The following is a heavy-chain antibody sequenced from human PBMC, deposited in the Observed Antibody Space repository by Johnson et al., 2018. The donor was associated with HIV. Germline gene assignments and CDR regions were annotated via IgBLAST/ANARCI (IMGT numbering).Heavy chain of an antibody. D-gene: IGHD3-10*01. Sequence: QVQLVESGGGVVQPGRSLRLSCAASGFTFSSYAMHWVRQAPGKGLEWVAVISFDGSNKYYADSVKGRFTISRDNSKNTLYLRINSLRAEDKAVYYCAKGGLRFNMVRGGSDAFDILGQGTMVTVSS. CDR3: AKGGLRFNMVRGGSDAFDI. J-gene: IGHJ3*02. CDR1: GFTFSSYA. CDR2: ISFDGSNK. V-gene: IGHV3-30-3*01.